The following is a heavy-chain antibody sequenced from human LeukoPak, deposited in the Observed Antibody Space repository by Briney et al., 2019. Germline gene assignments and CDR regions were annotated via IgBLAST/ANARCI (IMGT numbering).Heavy chain of an antibody. CDR2: ISSSSSYI. V-gene: IGHV3-21*01. D-gene: IGHD6-13*01. Sequence: GGSLRLSCAASGFTFSSYSMNWVRQAPGKGLEWVSSISSSSSYIYYADSVKGRFTISRDNAKNSLYLQMNSLRAEDTAVYYCARAAVAAAGPFDYWGQGTLVTVSS. J-gene: IGHJ4*02. CDR3: ARAAVAAAGPFDY. CDR1: GFTFSSYS.